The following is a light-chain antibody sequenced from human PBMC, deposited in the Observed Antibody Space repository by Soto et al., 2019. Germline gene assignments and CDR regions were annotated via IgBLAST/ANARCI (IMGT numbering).Light chain of an antibody. CDR1: QSVRSN. V-gene: IGKV3-15*01. CDR3: QQYNDWPLT. Sequence: ELVMTQSPATLSVSPGERATLSCRASQSVRSNLAWYQQKPGQAPNLLIYGAFTRATGIPARFSGTGSGTEFTLAISSLQSEDFALYYCQQYNDWPLTFGQGTKVDIK. J-gene: IGKJ1*01. CDR2: GAF.